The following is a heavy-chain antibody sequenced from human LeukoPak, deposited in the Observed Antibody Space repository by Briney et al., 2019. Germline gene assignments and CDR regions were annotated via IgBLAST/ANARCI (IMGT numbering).Heavy chain of an antibody. CDR3: AKDNRYVTTWYPPGTHYYYYYMDV. Sequence: GGSLRLSCEDSGFTFSSHSMNWVRQAPGKGLEWVSYISSSSSTIYYADSVKGRFTISRDNSKNTLSLQMNSLRAEDTAIYYCAKDNRYVTTWYPPGTHYYYYYMDVWGKGTTVTVAS. D-gene: IGHD6-13*01. CDR1: GFTFSSHS. V-gene: IGHV3-48*01. J-gene: IGHJ6*03. CDR2: ISSSSSTI.